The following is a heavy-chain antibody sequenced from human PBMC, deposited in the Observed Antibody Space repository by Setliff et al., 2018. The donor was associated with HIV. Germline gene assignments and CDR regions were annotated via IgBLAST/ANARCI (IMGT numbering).Heavy chain of an antibody. CDR3: ASTKVTPHGRYFQH. CDR1: GGSISSGFYY. V-gene: IGHV4-31*03. Sequence: TLSLTCTVSGGSISSGFYYWNWIRQHPGKGLEWIGYIYYSGSTYYNPSLKSRVTISVDTSKNQFSLKLSSVTAADTAVYYCASTKVTPHGRYFQHWGQGTLVTVSS. CDR2: IYYSGST. D-gene: IGHD4-4*01. J-gene: IGHJ1*01.